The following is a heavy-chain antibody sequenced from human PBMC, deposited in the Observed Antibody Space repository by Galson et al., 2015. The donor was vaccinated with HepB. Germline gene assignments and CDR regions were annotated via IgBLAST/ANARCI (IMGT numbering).Heavy chain of an antibody. CDR3: AKDREALLWFGELLLFDY. V-gene: IGHV3-23*01. J-gene: IGHJ4*02. CDR2: ISGSGGST. CDR1: GFTFSSYA. D-gene: IGHD3-10*01. Sequence: SLRLSCAASGFTFSSYAMSWVRQAPGKGLEWVSAISGSGGSTYYADSVKGRFTISRDNSKNTLYLQMNSLRAEDTAVYYCAKDREALLWFGELLLFDYWGQGTLVTVSS.